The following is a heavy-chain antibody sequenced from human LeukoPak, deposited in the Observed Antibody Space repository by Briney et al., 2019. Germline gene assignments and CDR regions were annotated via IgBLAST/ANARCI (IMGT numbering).Heavy chain of an antibody. CDR3: ARGFDIVVVPAAVPGYYYMDV. CDR1: GGTFSSYA. J-gene: IGHJ6*03. D-gene: IGHD2-2*01. CDR2: IIPIFGTA. Sequence: SVKVSCKASGGTFSSYAISWVRQAPGQGLEWMGGIIPIFGTANYAQKFQGRVTITADESTSTAYMELSSLRSEDTAVYYCARGFDIVVVPAAVPGYYYMDVWGKGTTVTVSS. V-gene: IGHV1-69*13.